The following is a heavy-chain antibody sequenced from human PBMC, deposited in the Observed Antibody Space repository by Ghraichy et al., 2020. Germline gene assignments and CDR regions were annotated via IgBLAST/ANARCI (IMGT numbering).Heavy chain of an antibody. Sequence: SVKVSCKASGGTFSSYAISWVRQAPGQGLEWMGGIIPIFGTANYAQKFQGRVTITADESTSTAYMELSSLRSEDTAVYYCARDRITIFGVVIIGLGYYGMDVWGQGTTVTVSS. D-gene: IGHD3-3*01. CDR2: IIPIFGTA. V-gene: IGHV1-69*13. CDR1: GGTFSSYA. J-gene: IGHJ6*02. CDR3: ARDRITIFGVVIIGLGYYGMDV.